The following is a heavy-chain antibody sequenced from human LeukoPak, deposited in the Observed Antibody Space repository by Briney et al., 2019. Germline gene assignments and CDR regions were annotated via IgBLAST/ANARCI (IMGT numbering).Heavy chain of an antibody. CDR1: GFTFSSYA. V-gene: IGHV3-23*01. D-gene: IGHD2-2*02. CDR3: SKALGYFSSTSCYRPPFPFYFYYYGMDV. Sequence: GGSLRLSCAASGFTFSSYAMSWVRQAPGKGLEWVSAISGSGGSTYYADSVKGRFTISRDNSKNTLYLRMNSLRAEDTAVYYFSKALGYFSSTSCYRPPFPFYFYYYGMDVWGQGTTGTVSS. CDR2: ISGSGGST. J-gene: IGHJ6*02.